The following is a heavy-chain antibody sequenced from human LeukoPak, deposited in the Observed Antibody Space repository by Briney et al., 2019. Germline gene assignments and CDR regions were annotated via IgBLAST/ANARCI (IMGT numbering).Heavy chain of an antibody. J-gene: IGHJ4*02. CDR3: ARAPAAAGGYYFDY. D-gene: IGHD6-13*01. V-gene: IGHV1-2*02. CDR2: INPNSGGT. Sequence: ASVKVSCKASGYTFTGYYMHWVRQAPGQGLEWMGWINPNSGGTNYAQKFQGRVTMTRDTSISTAYMELSRLRSDDTAVYYCARAPAAAGGYYFDYWGQGSLVAVSS. CDR1: GYTFTGYY.